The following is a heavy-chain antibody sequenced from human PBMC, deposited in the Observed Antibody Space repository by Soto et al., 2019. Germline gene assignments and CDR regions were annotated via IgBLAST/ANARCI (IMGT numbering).Heavy chain of an antibody. CDR3: AQSGYSSSWHNYYGLDV. Sequence: EVQLLESGGGLVQPGGSLRLSCAASGFTFSSYAMSWVRQAPGKGLEWVSTIDGSGDSTYYADSVKGRFTISRDNSKNTSYLQMNSLRAEDTAVYYCAQSGYSSSWHNYYGLDVWGQGTTVTVSS. V-gene: IGHV3-23*01. D-gene: IGHD6-13*01. CDR1: GFTFSSYA. J-gene: IGHJ6*02. CDR2: IDGSGDST.